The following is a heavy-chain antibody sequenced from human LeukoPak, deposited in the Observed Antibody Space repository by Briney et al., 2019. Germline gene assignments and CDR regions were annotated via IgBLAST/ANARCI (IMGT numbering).Heavy chain of an antibody. Sequence: GGSLRLSCAASGFTLSSYWMQWVRQAPGKGLVWVSRINNDGSGTTYADSVKGRFTIPRDNAKNTLYLQMNSLRAEDTAVYYCARDQDGPGATVDHWGQGILVTVSS. CDR1: GFTLSSYW. CDR2: INNDGSGT. D-gene: IGHD1-26*01. J-gene: IGHJ5*02. CDR3: ARDQDGPGATVDH. V-gene: IGHV3-74*01.